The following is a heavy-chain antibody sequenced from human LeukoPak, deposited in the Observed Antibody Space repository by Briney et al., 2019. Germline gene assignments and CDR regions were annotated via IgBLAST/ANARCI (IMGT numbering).Heavy chain of an antibody. V-gene: IGHV3-7*01. D-gene: IGHD6-19*01. J-gene: IGHJ3*02. CDR1: GFTFSSYW. CDR2: IKQDGSEK. Sequence: GGSLRLSCAASGFTFSSYWMSWVRQAPGKGLEWVANIKQDGSEKYYVDSVKGRFTISRDNAKNSLYLQMNSLRAEDTAVYHCARASAGYSSGWYGGAFDIWGQGTMVTVSS. CDR3: ARASAGYSSGWYGGAFDI.